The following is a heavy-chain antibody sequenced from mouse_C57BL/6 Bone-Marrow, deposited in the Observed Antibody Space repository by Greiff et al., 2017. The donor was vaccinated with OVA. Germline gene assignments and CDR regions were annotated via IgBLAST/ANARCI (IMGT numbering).Heavy chain of an antibody. Sequence: VQRVESGPGLVQPSQSLSITCTVSGFSLTSYGVHWVRQSPGKGLEWLGVIWSGGSTDYNAAFISRLSISKDNSKSQVFFKMNSLQADDTAIYYCASPWFAYWGQGTLVTVSA. J-gene: IGHJ3*01. CDR3: ASPWFAY. V-gene: IGHV2-2*01. CDR1: GFSLTSYG. CDR2: IWSGGST.